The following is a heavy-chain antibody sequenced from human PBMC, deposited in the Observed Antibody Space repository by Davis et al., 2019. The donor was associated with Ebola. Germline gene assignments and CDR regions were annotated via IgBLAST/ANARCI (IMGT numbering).Heavy chain of an antibody. V-gene: IGHV5-51*01. Sequence: SCKGSGYSSTSYWIGWVRQMPGKGLEWMGIIYHGYSDTRYGPSFQGQVTISADKSISTAYLQCSSLKASDTAMYYCARQMSRFMAVPDASGLDYWGQGTLVTVSS. CDR3: ARQMSRFMAVPDASGLDY. CDR1: GYSSTSYW. J-gene: IGHJ4*02. D-gene: IGHD2-2*01. CDR2: IYHGYSDT.